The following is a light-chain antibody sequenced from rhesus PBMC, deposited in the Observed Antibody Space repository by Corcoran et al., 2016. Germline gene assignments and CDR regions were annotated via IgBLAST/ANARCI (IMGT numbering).Light chain of an antibody. V-gene: IGKV1-22*01. CDR2: KAS. CDR3: QQYNSRPPT. CDR1: QSISSW. Sequence: DIQMTQSPSSLSASVGDTVTITCRASQSISSWLAWYQQKPGKAPKLLIYKASSLQSGVPSRFIGSGSGTDFIFTSSRLQSEDFATYYCQQYNSRPPTFGQGTKVEIK. J-gene: IGKJ1*01.